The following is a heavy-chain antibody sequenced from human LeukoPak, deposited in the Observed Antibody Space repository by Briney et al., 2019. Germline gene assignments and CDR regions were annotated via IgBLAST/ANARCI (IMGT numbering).Heavy chain of an antibody. Sequence: GGSLRLSCAAPGFTFGDYSMHLVRQAPGKGLEWVSGISWNSGSIGYADSVKGRFTISRDNAKNSLYLHMNSLRAEDTALYYCAKDIVSTSSNWFDPWGQGTLVTVSS. V-gene: IGHV3-9*01. CDR1: GFTFGDYS. CDR2: ISWNSGSI. D-gene: IGHD2-2*01. CDR3: AKDIVSTSSNWFDP. J-gene: IGHJ5*02.